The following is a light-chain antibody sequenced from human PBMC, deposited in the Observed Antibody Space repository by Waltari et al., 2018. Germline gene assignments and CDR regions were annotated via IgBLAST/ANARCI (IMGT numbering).Light chain of an antibody. CDR3: QHYVRLPVT. CDR2: GAS. V-gene: IGKV3-20*01. J-gene: IGKJ1*01. Sequence: EIVLTQSPDTLSLSPGERATLSCWASQSVGRSLAWYQQKRGQAPRLLIYGASTRATGIPDRFSGSGSGTYFSLTISRLEPEDFAVYYCQHYVRLPVTFGQGTKVEI. CDR1: QSVGRS.